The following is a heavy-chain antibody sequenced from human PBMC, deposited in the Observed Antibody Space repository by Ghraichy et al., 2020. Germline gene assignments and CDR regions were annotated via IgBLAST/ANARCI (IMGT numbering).Heavy chain of an antibody. CDR3: AKDGDWNFDY. D-gene: IGHD3/OR15-3a*01. V-gene: IGHV3-7*01. CDR1: GFTFSSNW. Sequence: GGSLRLSCAASGFTFSSNWMNWVRQAPGKGLGWVANIKEDGSVKNYVASVEGRFTISRDNAKNSLYLQMNSLRADDTAVYYCAKDGDWNFDYWGQGTLVIVSP. J-gene: IGHJ4*02. CDR2: IKEDGSVK.